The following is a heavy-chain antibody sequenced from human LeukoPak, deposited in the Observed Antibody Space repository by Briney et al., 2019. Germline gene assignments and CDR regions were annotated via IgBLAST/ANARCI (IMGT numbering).Heavy chain of an antibody. CDR3: AKDGGKLWLVFDY. D-gene: IGHD5-18*01. V-gene: IGHV3-23*01. CDR2: ISSSGGST. J-gene: IGHJ4*02. Sequence: GGSLRLSCAASGFTFSSYAMSWVRQAPGKGLEWVSAISSSGGSTYYADSVKGRFTISRDSSKNTLYLQVNSLRADDTAVYYCAKDGGKLWLVFDYWGQGTLVTVSS. CDR1: GFTFSSYA.